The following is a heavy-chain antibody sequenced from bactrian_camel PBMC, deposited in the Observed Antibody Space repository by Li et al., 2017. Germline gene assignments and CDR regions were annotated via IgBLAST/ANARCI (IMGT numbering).Heavy chain of an antibody. V-gene: IGHV3S40*01. J-gene: IGHJ6*01. CDR1: GFTFSTYD. CDR3: AARIVGGGSVSPDFGY. CDR2: ITNGGGST. Sequence: DVQLVESGGGLVQPGGSLRLSCAASGFTFSTYDMSWVRQAPGKGLEWVSSITNGGGSTYYADSVKGRFTISRDNAKNTVYLQMNSLKSDDTAVYFCAARIVGGGSVSPDFGYWGQGTQVTVS.